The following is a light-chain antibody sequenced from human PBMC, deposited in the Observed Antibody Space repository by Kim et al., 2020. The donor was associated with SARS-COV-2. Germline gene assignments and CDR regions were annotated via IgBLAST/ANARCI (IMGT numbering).Light chain of an antibody. V-gene: IGLV3-19*01. CDR2: GKN. CDR1: SLRTYY. Sequence: SSELTQDPAVSVALGQTVRITCQRDSLRTYYASWYQQKPGQAPVLVIYGKNNRPSGIPDRFSGSSSGNTASLTITGAQAEDEADYYCNSRDSSGNHLRVFGTGTKVTVL. J-gene: IGLJ1*01. CDR3: NSRDSSGNHLRV.